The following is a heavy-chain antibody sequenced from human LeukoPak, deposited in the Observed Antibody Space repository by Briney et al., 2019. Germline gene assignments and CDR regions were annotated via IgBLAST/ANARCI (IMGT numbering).Heavy chain of an antibody. CDR3: ARLRGSLPPYFDY. J-gene: IGHJ4*02. V-gene: IGHV4-59*01. CDR1: GGSISSYY. D-gene: IGHD3-10*01. CDR2: IYYSGST. Sequence: PSETLSLTCTVSGGSISSYYWSWIRQPPGKGLEWIGYIYYSGSTNYNPSLKSRVTISVDTSKNQFSLKLSSVTAADTAVYCCARLRGSLPPYFDYWGQGTLVTVSS.